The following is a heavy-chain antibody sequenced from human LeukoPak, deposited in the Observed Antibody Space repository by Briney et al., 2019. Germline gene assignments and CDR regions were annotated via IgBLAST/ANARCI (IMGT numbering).Heavy chain of an antibody. Sequence: SQTLSLTCTVSGGSISSGSYYWSWIRQPAGKGLEWIGRIYTSGSTNYNPSLKSRVTISVDTSKNQFSLKLSSVTAADTAVYYCARGATYYDFWSGAYYYYMDVWGKGTTVTVSS. CDR3: ARGATYYDFWSGAYYYYMDV. CDR2: IYTSGST. CDR1: GGSISSGSYY. J-gene: IGHJ6*03. V-gene: IGHV4-61*02. D-gene: IGHD3-3*01.